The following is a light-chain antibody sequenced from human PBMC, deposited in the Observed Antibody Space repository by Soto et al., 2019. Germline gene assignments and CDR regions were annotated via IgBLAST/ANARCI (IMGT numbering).Light chain of an antibody. V-gene: IGLV2-8*01. Sequence: QAVVTQPPSASGSPGQSVTISCTGTSSDVGNYDYISWYQQRPGKAPKFIIYEVNKRPSGVPDRFFGSKSGNTASLTVSGLQAEDEADYYCSSYAGSNNYVFGTGTKVTVL. CDR3: SSYAGSNNYV. CDR2: EVN. CDR1: SSDVGNYDY. J-gene: IGLJ1*01.